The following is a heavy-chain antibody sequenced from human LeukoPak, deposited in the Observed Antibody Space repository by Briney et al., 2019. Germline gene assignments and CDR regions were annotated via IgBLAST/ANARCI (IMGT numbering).Heavy chain of an antibody. CDR3: ASRPYSSSAPYDY. CDR1: GGSFSGYY. CDR2: INHSGST. V-gene: IGHV4-34*01. D-gene: IGHD6-6*01. Sequence: PSETLSLTCAVYGGSFSGYYWSWIRQPPGKGLEWIGEINHSGSTNYNPSLKSRVTISVDTSKNQFSPKLSSVTAADTAVYYCASRPYSSSAPYDYWGQGTLVTVSS. J-gene: IGHJ4*02.